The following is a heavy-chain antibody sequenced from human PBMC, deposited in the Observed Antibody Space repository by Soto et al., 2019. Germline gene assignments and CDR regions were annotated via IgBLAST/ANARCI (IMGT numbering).Heavy chain of an antibody. D-gene: IGHD3-10*01. V-gene: IGHV3-64D*08. CDR1: GITFRNYA. CDR3: ARDSGYGSGSSVNHYLDC. Sequence: GGSLRLSCSVSGITFRNYAMHWVRQAPGRGLEYVSGITSDGDNTWHADSVKDRFTISRDNSDGTLYLQMSSLRAEDTAVYYCARDSGYGSGSSVNHYLDCWGRGTLVTVSS. CDR2: ITSDGDNT. J-gene: IGHJ4*01.